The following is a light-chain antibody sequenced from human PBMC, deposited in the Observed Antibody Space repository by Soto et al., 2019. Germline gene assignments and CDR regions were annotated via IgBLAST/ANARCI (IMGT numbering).Light chain of an antibody. Sequence: EIVMTQSPVALSVSPGESAALSCRASQRVGRNFAWYQQRPGQAPRVLIYGTSTRATGVPARFSGIGSGTDFTLTISSLESEDFAVYYFQEYNKWPYTVGQGTRLEIK. J-gene: IGKJ2*01. CDR2: GTS. CDR1: QRVGRN. V-gene: IGKV3-15*01. CDR3: QEYNKWPYT.